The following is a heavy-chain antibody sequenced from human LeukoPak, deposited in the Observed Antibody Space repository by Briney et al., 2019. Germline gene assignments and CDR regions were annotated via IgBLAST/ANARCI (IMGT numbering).Heavy chain of an antibody. D-gene: IGHD1-26*01. CDR1: GYTFIGYY. CDR3: ARVGVEATATFDY. J-gene: IGHJ4*02. Sequence: ASVTVSCKASGYTFIGYYTHWVRQAPGQGLEWMGWINANSGGTNYAQKFQGRVTMTRDTSISTAYMELSSLRSDDTAVYFCARVGVEATATFDYWGQGTLVTVSS. V-gene: IGHV1-2*02. CDR2: INANSGGT.